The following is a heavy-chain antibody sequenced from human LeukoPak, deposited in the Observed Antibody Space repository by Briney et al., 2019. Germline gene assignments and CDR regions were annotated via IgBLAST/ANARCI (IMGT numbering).Heavy chain of an antibody. V-gene: IGHV4-4*02. CDR3: ARLRYYGSGSYPMTGNWFDP. Sequence: SGTLSLTCAVSGGSISSSNWWSRVRQPPGKGLEWIGEIYHSGSTNYNPSLKSRATISVDKSKNQFSLKLSSVTAADTAVYYCARLRYYGSGSYPMTGNWFDPWGQGTLVTVSS. D-gene: IGHD3-10*01. CDR1: GGSISSSNW. J-gene: IGHJ5*02. CDR2: IYHSGST.